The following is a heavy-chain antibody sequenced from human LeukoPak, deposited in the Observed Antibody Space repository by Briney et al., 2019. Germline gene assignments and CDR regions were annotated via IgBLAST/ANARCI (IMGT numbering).Heavy chain of an antibody. CDR2: ISSSGSII. V-gene: IGHV3-48*03. CDR1: GFTFSSYE. CDR3: ARDQGRYYDSSGYNY. D-gene: IGHD3-22*01. J-gene: IGHJ4*02. Sequence: GGSLRLSCAASGFTFSSYEMNWVRPAPGKGLEWVSYISSSGSIIYYADSVKGRFTISRDNAKNTLYLQMNSLRAEDTAVYYCARDQGRYYDSSGYNYWGQGTLVTVSS.